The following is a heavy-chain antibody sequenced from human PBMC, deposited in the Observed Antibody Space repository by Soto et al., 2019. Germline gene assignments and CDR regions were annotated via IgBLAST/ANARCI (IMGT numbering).Heavy chain of an antibody. CDR1: GYTFTTHA. V-gene: IGHV1-3*01. J-gene: IGHJ4*02. CDR3: AREIAAAGSMALDY. D-gene: IGHD6-13*01. Sequence: ASVKVSCKASGYTFTTHAMHWVRQAPGQSLEWMGWINGGTGQTKHSQRFQGRVNITRDTSASTAYMELRSLRSDDTAVYYCAREIAAAGSMALDYWGQGTLVTVSS. CDR2: INGGTGQT.